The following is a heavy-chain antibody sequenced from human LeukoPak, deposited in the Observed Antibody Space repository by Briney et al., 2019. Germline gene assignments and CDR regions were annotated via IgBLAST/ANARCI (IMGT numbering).Heavy chain of an antibody. CDR2: IYSGGST. J-gene: IGHJ4*02. CDR3: ARSSSGWVDY. V-gene: IGHV3-53*01. D-gene: IGHD6-19*01. Sequence: GGSLRLSCAASGFTVSSNYMSWVRQAPGKGLEWVSVIYSGGSTYYADSVKGRFTISRDNAKNTLYLQMNSLRAEDTAVYYCARSSSGWVDYWGQGTLVTVSS. CDR1: GFTVSSNY.